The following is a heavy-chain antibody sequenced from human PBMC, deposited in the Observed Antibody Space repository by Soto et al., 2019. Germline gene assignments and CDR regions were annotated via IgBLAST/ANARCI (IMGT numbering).Heavy chain of an antibody. Sequence: GASLKVSLKASGYTFTNCGISLVGQAPGQGLEWMGWISAYNGNTNYAQKLQGRVKMTTDTSTSTAYMELRSLRSDDTAVYYCARAPSSGSWFDPWGQGTLVTVSS. V-gene: IGHV1-18*04. D-gene: IGHD6-19*01. CDR2: ISAYNGNT. CDR3: ARAPSSGSWFDP. J-gene: IGHJ5*02. CDR1: GYTFTNCG.